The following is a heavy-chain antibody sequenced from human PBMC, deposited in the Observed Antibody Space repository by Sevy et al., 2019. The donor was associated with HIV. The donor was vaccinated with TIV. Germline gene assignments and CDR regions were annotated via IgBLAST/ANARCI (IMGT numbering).Heavy chain of an antibody. V-gene: IGHV4-59*01. CDR1: GGSISSYF. CDR3: ARDSTSRPRVLDY. J-gene: IGHJ4*02. Sequence: SETMSLTCSVSGGSISSYFWTWVRQSPGKGLEWIGNIYFTGNTDYSPSLKSRVTLSLDTSKSQFSLTLKSVTAADTAIYFCARDSTSRPRVLDYWGQGTLVTVSS. D-gene: IGHD6-6*01. CDR2: IYFTGNT.